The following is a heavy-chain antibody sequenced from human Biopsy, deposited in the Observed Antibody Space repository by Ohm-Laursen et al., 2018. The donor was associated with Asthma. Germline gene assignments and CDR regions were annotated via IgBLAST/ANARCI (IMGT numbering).Heavy chain of an antibody. CDR3: ARVPTTLRYFDL. Sequence: SQILSLTCTVSGGSVSSGSYYWSWIRQPPGKGLAWVSYISYSGSTDYNPSLKSRLTISMDTSKNQFPLKLSSVTAADTAVYYCARVPTTLRYFDLWGRGTLVTVSS. CDR1: GGSVSSGSYY. CDR2: ISYSGST. D-gene: IGHD2-15*01. J-gene: IGHJ2*01. V-gene: IGHV4-61*01.